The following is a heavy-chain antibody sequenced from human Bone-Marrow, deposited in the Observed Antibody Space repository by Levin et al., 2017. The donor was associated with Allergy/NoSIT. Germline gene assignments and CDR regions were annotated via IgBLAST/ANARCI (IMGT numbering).Heavy chain of an antibody. V-gene: IGHV3-33*01. CDR2: IWYDATKT. CDR3: VRDLSGYNYGGPDY. J-gene: IGHJ4*02. Sequence: GESLKISCTASGFTFIDHGMHWVRQAPGKGLEWVAVIWYDATKTYYLDSVKGRFTISRDNSKNTRYLQMNSLRVEDSAVYFCVRDLSGYNYGGPDYWGQGTLVTVSS. CDR1: GFTFIDHG. D-gene: IGHD5-18*01.